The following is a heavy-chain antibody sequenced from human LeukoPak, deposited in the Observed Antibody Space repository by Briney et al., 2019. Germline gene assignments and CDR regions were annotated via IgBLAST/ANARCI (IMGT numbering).Heavy chain of an antibody. CDR3: ARDRDVEWLQLGWYFDL. Sequence: GGSLRLSCAASGFTFSSYAMSWVRQAPGKGLEWVSAISGSGGSTYYADSVKGRFTISRDNSKNSLYLQMNSLRAEDTAVYYCARDRDVEWLQLGWYFDLWGRGTLVTVSS. V-gene: IGHV3-23*01. D-gene: IGHD5-24*01. CDR1: GFTFSSYA. J-gene: IGHJ2*01. CDR2: ISGSGGST.